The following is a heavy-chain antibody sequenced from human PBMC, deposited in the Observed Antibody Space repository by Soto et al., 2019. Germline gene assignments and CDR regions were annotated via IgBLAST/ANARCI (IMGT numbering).Heavy chain of an antibody. V-gene: IGHV4-59*01. D-gene: IGHD3-3*01. Sequence: PSETLSLTCTVSGGSISSYYWSWIRQPPGKGLEWIGYIYYSGSTNYNPSLKSRVTISVDTSKNQFSLKLSSVTAADTAVYYCARVDLDVEYFQHWGQGTLVTVSS. CDR1: GGSISSYY. J-gene: IGHJ1*01. CDR3: ARVDLDVEYFQH. CDR2: IYYSGST.